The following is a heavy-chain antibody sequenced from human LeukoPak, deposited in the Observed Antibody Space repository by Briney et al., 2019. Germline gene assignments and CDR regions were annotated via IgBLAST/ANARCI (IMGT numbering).Heavy chain of an antibody. CDR1: GDSVSSNSAA. CDR2: TYYRSKWYN. Sequence: SQTLSLTCDISGDSVSSNSAAWNWIRQSPLRGLEWLGRTYYRSKWYNDYAVSVKSRVTINPDTSKNQFSLQLNSVTPEDTAVYYCTRGAPVGSSREFDYWGQGTLVTVSS. CDR3: TRGAPVGSSREFDY. D-gene: IGHD5-24*01. V-gene: IGHV6-1*01. J-gene: IGHJ4*02.